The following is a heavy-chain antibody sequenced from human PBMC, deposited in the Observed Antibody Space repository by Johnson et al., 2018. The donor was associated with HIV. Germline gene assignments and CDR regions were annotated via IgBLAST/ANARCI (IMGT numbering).Heavy chain of an antibody. V-gene: IGHV3-30*04. CDR2: ISYDGSNK. J-gene: IGHJ3*02. CDR3: ASNPRWTYDGFDI. Sequence: QVQLVESGGGVVQPGRSLRLSCAASGFSFSSYAMHWVRQAPGKGLEWVAIISYDGSNKYYAASLEGRFTISRDNSKNTLFLQVNSLRVEDTAVYYCASNPRWTYDGFDIWGQGTMVTVSS. D-gene: IGHD3/OR15-3a*01. CDR1: GFSFSSYA.